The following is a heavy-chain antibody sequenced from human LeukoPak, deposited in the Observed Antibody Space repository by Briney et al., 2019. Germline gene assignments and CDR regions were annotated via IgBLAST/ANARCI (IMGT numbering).Heavy chain of an antibody. CDR1: GYTFTSYY. CDR2: INPSGGST. J-gene: IGHJ4*02. Sequence: VASVKVSCKASGYTFTSYYMHWVRQAPGQGLEWMGIINPSGGSTSYAQKFQGRVIMTRDTSTSTVYMELSSLRSEDTAVYYCARDGGTGITGTTGILDWGQGTLVTVSS. D-gene: IGHD1-7*01. V-gene: IGHV1-46*01. CDR3: ARDGGTGITGTTGILD.